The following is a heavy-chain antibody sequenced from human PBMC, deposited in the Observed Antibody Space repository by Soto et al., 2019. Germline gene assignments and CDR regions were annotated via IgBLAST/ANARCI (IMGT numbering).Heavy chain of an antibody. Sequence: QVQLQESGPGLVKPSETLSLTCTVSGGSISSYYWSWIRQPPGKGLEWIGYIYYSGSTNYNPSLKSRVTISVDTSKNQFSLKLSSVTAADTAVYYCARGHVEWLRFSYFDYWGQGTLVTVSS. V-gene: IGHV4-59*01. CDR3: ARGHVEWLRFSYFDY. CDR2: IYYSGST. D-gene: IGHD5-12*01. CDR1: GGSISSYY. J-gene: IGHJ4*02.